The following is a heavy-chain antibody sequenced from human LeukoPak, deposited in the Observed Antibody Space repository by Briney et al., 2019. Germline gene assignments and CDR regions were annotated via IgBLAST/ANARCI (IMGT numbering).Heavy chain of an antibody. CDR3: AKDPGLFTRGWDGNF. J-gene: IGHJ4*02. Sequence: GGSLRLSCAASGFTFSNYAISWVRQAPGQGMDWVSTIGGSGAKTFYADSVKGRFTISRDNSQNTVHLQMNALGAEDTAVYYCAKDPGLFTRGWDGNFWGQGTQVTVSS. CDR1: GFTFSNYA. CDR2: IGGSGAKT. D-gene: IGHD6-19*01. V-gene: IGHV3-23*01.